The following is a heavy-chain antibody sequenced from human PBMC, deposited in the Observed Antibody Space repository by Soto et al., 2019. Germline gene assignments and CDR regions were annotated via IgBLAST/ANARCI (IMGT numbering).Heavy chain of an antibody. Sequence: PSETLSLTCAVSSGSISRSYWCSWVRQPPGKGLEWIGEIYHSGNTNYNPSLKSRVTISVDTSKNQFSLKLSSVTAADTAVYYCPRRRYSSSSEWCFDYWGQGTLVTVSS. V-gene: IGHV4-4*02. CDR3: PRRRYSSSSEWCFDY. CDR1: SGSISRSYW. CDR2: IYHSGNT. J-gene: IGHJ4*02. D-gene: IGHD6-6*01.